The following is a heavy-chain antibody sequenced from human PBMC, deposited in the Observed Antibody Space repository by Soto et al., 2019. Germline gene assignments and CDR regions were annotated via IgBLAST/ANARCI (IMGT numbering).Heavy chain of an antibody. CDR2: IIPILGIA. J-gene: IGHJ6*02. V-gene: IGHV1-69*02. D-gene: IGHD6-6*01. CDR3: AATLDSSSGSGYYGMDV. Sequence: SVKVSCKASGGTFSSYTISWVRQAPGQGLEWMGRIIPILGIANYAQKFQGRVTITADKSTSTAYMEVSSLRSEDTAVYYCAATLDSSSGSGYYGMDVWGHGTTVTVSS. CDR1: GGTFSSYT.